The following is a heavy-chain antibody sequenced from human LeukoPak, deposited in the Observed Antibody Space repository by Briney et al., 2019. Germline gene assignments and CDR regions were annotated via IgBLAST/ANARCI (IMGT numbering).Heavy chain of an antibody. CDR3: ASSPDSSGYYFLDY. CDR1: DGSINGYY. D-gene: IGHD3-22*01. CDR2: IYYSGST. J-gene: IGHJ4*02. Sequence: PSETLSLTCTVSDGSINGYYWSWIRQPPGKGLEWIGYIYYSGSTNYNPSLKSRVTISVDTSKYQFSLKLSSVTAADTAVYYCASSPDSSGYYFLDYWGQGTLVTVSS. V-gene: IGHV4-59*01.